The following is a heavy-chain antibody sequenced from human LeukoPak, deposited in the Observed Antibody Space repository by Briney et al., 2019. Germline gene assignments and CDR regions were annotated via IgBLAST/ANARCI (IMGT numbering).Heavy chain of an antibody. D-gene: IGHD2-15*01. J-gene: IGHJ5*02. CDR3: ARDPRNVGLAP. Sequence: LSGGSLRLSCVASGFSLSGYWMYWVRQAPGKGLMYISRNNGDGSTTNYADVVKGRFTMSGDNVKNTLYLQMNSLRVEDTAVYYCARDPRNVGLAPWGQGTLVTVSS. CDR1: GFSLSGYW. CDR2: NNGDGSTT. V-gene: IGHV3-74*01.